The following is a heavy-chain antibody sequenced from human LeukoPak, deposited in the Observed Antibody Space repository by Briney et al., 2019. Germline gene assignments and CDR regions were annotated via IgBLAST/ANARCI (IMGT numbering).Heavy chain of an antibody. CDR2: ISSGSKYI. J-gene: IGHJ5*02. CDR3: ARVRAGLQAFDT. Sequence: PGESLRLSCAVSGFKFNTHNLNWVRQAPGKGLEWVSSISSGSKYILYADSVKGRFTVSRDNAKNSLYLQMNGLRAEDTAVYYCARVRAGLQAFDTWGQGTLVTVSS. D-gene: IGHD4-11*01. V-gene: IGHV3-21*01. CDR1: GFKFNTHN.